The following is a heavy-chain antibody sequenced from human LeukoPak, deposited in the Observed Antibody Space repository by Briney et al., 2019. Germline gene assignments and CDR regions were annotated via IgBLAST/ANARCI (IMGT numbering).Heavy chain of an antibody. CDR2: ISSNGGNT. J-gene: IGHJ3*02. V-gene: IGHV3-64D*06. D-gene: IGHD5-18*01. CDR1: GFTFSSYA. CDR3: VKDQYTAMPDAFDI. Sequence: GGSLRLSCSASGFTFSSYAMHWVRQAPGKGLEYVSAISSNGGNTYYADSVKGRFTISRDNSKNTLYLQMSSLRAEDTAVYYCVKDQYTAMPDAFDIWGQGTMVTVSS.